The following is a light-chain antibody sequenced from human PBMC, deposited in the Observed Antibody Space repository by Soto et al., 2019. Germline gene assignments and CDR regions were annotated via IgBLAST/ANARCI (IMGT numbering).Light chain of an antibody. J-gene: IGLJ1*01. CDR2: GNL. CDR3: QSYDSSLSGSRV. Sequence: QSVLTQPPSVSGAPGQRVTISCTGSSSNIGAGYDVHWYQQLPGTAPKLLIYGNLNRPSGVPDRFSGSKSGTSASLAITGLQAEDEADYSCQSYDSSLSGSRVFGTGTKVTVL. CDR1: SSNIGAGYD. V-gene: IGLV1-40*01.